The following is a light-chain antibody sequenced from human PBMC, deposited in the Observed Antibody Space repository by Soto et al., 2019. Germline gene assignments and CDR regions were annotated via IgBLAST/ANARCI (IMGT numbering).Light chain of an antibody. J-gene: IGLJ2*01. CDR2: DVS. Sequence: QSALTQPASVSGSPGQSITISCTGTSSDVGGYNYVYWYQPNPGRAPKLIIYDVSNRPSGISNRFSGSKSGNSASLTISGLQAEDEADYYCSSYTSSGTLVVFGGGTKLTVL. CDR3: SSYTSSGTLVV. V-gene: IGLV2-14*01. CDR1: SSDVGGYNY.